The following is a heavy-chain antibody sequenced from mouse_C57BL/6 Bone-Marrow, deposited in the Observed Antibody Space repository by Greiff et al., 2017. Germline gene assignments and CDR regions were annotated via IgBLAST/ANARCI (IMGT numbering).Heavy chain of an antibody. CDR2: ISDGGSYT. J-gene: IGHJ2*01. Sequence: EVMLVESGGGLVKPGGSLKLSCAASGFTFSSYAMSWVRQTPEQRLEWVATISDGGSYTYYPANVKGRFTISRDNAKNNLYLQMSHLTSEDTAMYYCARDSADGYNSWGQGTTLPFSS. CDR1: GFTFSSYA. CDR3: ARDSADGYNS. V-gene: IGHV5-4*01. D-gene: IGHD2-3*01.